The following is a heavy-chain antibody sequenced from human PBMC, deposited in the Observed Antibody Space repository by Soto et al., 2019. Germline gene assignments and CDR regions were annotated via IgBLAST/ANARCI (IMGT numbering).Heavy chain of an antibody. J-gene: IGHJ4*02. CDR3: ARGWETVGSTTAFAY. CDR2: IIPMFGTP. Sequence: QVQLVQSGAEVKKPGSSVKVSCKASGGTFSNYGISWVRQAPGQGLEWMGGIIPMFGTPNYAQRFQGRVTITADKSTSKASMEVRNMKSDDTAVYYCARGWETVGSTTAFAYWGQGTLVTVSS. D-gene: IGHD1-26*01. CDR1: GGTFSNYG. V-gene: IGHV1-69*06.